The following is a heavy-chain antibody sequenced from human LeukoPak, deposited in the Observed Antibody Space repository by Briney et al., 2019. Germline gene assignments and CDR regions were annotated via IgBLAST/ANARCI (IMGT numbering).Heavy chain of an antibody. V-gene: IGHV3-30-3*01. CDR2: ISYDGSNK. D-gene: IGHD2-2*01. CDR3: AREGEDIVVVPAAIFDY. CDR1: GFTFSSYA. Sequence: GGSLRLSCAASGFTFSSYAMHWVRQAPGKGLEWVAVISYDGSNKYYADSVKGRFTISRDNSKNTLYLQMNSLRAEDTAVYYCAREGEDIVVVPAAIFDYWGQGTLVTVSS. J-gene: IGHJ4*02.